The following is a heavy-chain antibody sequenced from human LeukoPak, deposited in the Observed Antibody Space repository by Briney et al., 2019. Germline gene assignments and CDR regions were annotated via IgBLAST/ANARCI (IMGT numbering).Heavy chain of an antibody. J-gene: IGHJ4*02. V-gene: IGHV1-2*02. CDR1: GYTFSSGYY. CDR2: INPNNGDT. Sequence: GSSVNVSFKASGYTFSSGYYFHWGRQAPGQGVEGIVWINPNNGDTNYTQKLQGSLTMPRDMSISAAYMEVHTLRSDDAAVYLWARGVSYHFWRDFYYSSHFAYWSQG. CDR3: ARGVSYHFWRDFYYSSHFAY. D-gene: IGHD3-3*01.